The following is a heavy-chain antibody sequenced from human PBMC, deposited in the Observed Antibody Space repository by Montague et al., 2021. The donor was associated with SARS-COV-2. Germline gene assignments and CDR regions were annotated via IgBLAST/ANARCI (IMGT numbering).Heavy chain of an antibody. J-gene: IGHJ4*02. Sequence: CAISGDSVWSNTAAWNWIRQSPSVGLEWLGRTNYRSKWTSDYATSVEGRISIDPDTSKNQFFLHLRSVTPEDTVVYYCVRDTGSAQAGFDAWGQGTLVTVSS. D-gene: IGHD4-17*01. CDR3: VRDTGSAQAGFDA. CDR2: TNYRSKWTS. CDR1: GDSVWSNTAA. V-gene: IGHV6-1*01.